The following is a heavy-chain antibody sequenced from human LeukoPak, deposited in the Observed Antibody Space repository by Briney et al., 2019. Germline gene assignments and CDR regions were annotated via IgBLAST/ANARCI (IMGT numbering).Heavy chain of an antibody. V-gene: IGHV3-74*01. J-gene: IGHJ4*02. CDR2: SDRDGVVR. Sequence: GGSLRLSCVGSSIRFADHWMLWVRQVPGKPPAWVARSDRDGVVREYADSVKGRFTIPRDNARNTIQLEMTRLKVEDTAIYYCVASRWSGALDFWGQGSLVTVSS. CDR1: SIRFADHW. D-gene: IGHD3-3*01. CDR3: VASRWSGALDF.